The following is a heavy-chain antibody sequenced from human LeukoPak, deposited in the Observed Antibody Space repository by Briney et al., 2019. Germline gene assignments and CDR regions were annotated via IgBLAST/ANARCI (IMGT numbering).Heavy chain of an antibody. V-gene: IGHV5-51*01. CDR3: ARHPVSASSGWYLLDY. CDR1: GYSFTSYW. CDR2: IYPGDSET. D-gene: IGHD6-19*01. J-gene: IGHJ4*02. Sequence: GESLRISCKGSGYSFTSYWIGWVRQMPGKGLEWMGIIYPGDSETRYSPSFQGQVTMSVDRSITTAYLQWSSLQASDTAMYYCARHPVSASSGWYLLDYWGQGTLVTVSS.